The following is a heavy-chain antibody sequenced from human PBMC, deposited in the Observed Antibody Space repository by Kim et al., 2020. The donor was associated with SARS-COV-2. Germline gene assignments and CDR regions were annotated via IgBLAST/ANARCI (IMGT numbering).Heavy chain of an antibody. Sequence: EGPGKGRLTSSRDNSKNTLYLQMNSRRAEDRAVYYCARGGSGSDRSYFDYWGQGTLVTVSS. V-gene: IGHV3-30*01. CDR3: ARGGSGSDRSYFDY. D-gene: IGHD3-10*01. J-gene: IGHJ4*02.